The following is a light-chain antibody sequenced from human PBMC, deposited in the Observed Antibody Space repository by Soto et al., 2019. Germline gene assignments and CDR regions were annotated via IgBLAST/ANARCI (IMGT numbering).Light chain of an antibody. V-gene: IGKV3D-15*01. CDR1: QSVSGN. J-gene: IGKJ5*01. CDR2: GAS. CDR3: QQYNNWLSIT. Sequence: EIVMTQSPATLSVSPGERATLSCRASQSVSGNLAWYQQRPGQTPRLLIYGASTRATGIPARFSGSGSGTEFTLTISRLQSEDFAVYYCQQYNNWLSITFGQGTRLEI.